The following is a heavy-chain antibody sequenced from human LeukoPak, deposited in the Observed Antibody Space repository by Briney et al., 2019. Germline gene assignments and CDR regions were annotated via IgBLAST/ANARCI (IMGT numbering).Heavy chain of an antibody. D-gene: IGHD1-26*01. CDR1: GFTFSNYW. Sequence: GGSLRLSCAASGFTFSNYWMSWVRQAPGKGLEWVANIKQDGSEKYYVDSVKGRFTISRDNAKNSLFLQMNNLRAGDTAVYYCARGGSGYHSGFNFMYDFWGQGTLVTVSS. J-gene: IGHJ4*02. CDR2: IKQDGSEK. CDR3: ARGGSGYHSGFNFMYDF. V-gene: IGHV3-7*01.